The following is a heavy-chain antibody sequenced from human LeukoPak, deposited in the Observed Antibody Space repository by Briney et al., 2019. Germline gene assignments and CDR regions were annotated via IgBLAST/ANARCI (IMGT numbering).Heavy chain of an antibody. J-gene: IGHJ4*02. CDR2: IRNRCNGYTP. V-gene: IGHV3-72*01. D-gene: IGHD5-12*01. Sequence: PGGSLRLSCAASVFPFNEQYMDCVPHAPGRGLECVGLIRNRCNGYTPVYAASVSGRFTISRDDSKNSVYLQMDSLKTEDTAVYYCADIGSAGTDHWGQGTLVTVSS. CDR1: VFPFNEQY. CDR3: ADIGSAGTDH.